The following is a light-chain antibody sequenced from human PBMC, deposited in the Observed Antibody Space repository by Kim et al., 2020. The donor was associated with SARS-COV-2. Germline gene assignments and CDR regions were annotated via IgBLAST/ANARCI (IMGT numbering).Light chain of an antibody. J-gene: IGKJ2*01. CDR3: QQYGSSLHT. Sequence: PGERASLSCRASHSVSSNYLAWYRQKPGQAPRLIIYDASRRATGIPDRFSGSGSGTDFTLTISRLESEDFGVYYCQQYGSSLHTFGQGTKLEI. CDR1: HSVSSNY. CDR2: DAS. V-gene: IGKV3-20*01.